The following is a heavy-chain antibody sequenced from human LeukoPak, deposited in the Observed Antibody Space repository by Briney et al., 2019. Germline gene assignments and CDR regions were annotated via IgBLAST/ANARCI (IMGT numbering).Heavy chain of an antibody. Sequence: SETLSLTCTVSGAPISNYYWSWIRQPAGKALEWIGRVYTSGSTTYNPSFRSRVTISVDKSKNQFSLKLSSVTAADTAVYYCARDAEFYYYDSSGYRPRGVYFDYWGQGTLVTVSS. CDR3: ARDAEFYYYDSSGYRPRGVYFDY. J-gene: IGHJ4*02. D-gene: IGHD3-22*01. V-gene: IGHV4-4*07. CDR1: GAPISNYY. CDR2: VYTSGST.